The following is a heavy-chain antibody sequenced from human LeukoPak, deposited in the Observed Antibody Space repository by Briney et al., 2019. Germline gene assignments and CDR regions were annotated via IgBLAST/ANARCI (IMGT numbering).Heavy chain of an antibody. CDR1: GGPISSYY. D-gene: IGHD3-10*01. V-gene: IGHV4-59*08. CDR2: IYYSGST. CDR3: ARTAAYNYGSAYDY. Sequence: PSETLSLTCTVSGGPISSYYWSWIRQPAGKGLEWIGYIYYSGSTNYNPSLKSRVTISVDTSKNQFSLKLSSVTAADTAVYYCARTAAYNYGSAYDYWGQGTLVTVSS. J-gene: IGHJ4*02.